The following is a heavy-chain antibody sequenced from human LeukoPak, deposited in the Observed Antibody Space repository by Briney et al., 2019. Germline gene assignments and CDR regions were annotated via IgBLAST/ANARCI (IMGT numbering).Heavy chain of an antibody. CDR2: IIPILGIA. D-gene: IGHD5-18*01. Sequence: SVKVSCKASGGTFSSYAISWVRQAPGQGLEWMGRIIPILGIANYAQKFQGRVTITADKSTSTAYMELSSLRSEDTAVYYCARLDTAMALDYWGQGTLVTVSS. V-gene: IGHV1-69*04. CDR3: ARLDTAMALDY. J-gene: IGHJ4*02. CDR1: GGTFSSYA.